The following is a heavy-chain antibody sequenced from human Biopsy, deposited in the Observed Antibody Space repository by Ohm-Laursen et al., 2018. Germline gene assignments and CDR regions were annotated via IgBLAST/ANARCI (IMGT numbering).Heavy chain of an antibody. CDR2: IISMVGTP. D-gene: IGHD2/OR15-2a*01. V-gene: IGHV1-69*04. Sequence: GASVKVSCKASGATFSNYAINWLRQAPGQGLEWVGRIISMVGTPKYAQKFQGRATITVDKSTSTAYLDLSSLKSEDTAVYYCARDETVLNYYFASDVWGQGTTVTVSS. J-gene: IGHJ6*01. CDR1: GATFSNYA. CDR3: ARDETVLNYYFASDV.